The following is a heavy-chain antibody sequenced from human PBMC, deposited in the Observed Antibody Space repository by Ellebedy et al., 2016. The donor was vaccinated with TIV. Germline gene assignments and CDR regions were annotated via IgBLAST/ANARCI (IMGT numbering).Heavy chain of an antibody. V-gene: IGHV3-66*01. D-gene: IGHD4-17*01. Sequence: PGGSLRLSCEASGITVSDYFMNWVRQAPGKGLEWVSVLYKDGKSNYTDSVNGRFTVSRDNSKNTLYLQMDSLRAEDTAVYYCARDPGGGGDYGDNWFDPWGRGTVVTVSS. CDR1: GITVSDYF. CDR3: ARDPGGGGDYGDNWFDP. CDR2: LYKDGKS. J-gene: IGHJ5*02.